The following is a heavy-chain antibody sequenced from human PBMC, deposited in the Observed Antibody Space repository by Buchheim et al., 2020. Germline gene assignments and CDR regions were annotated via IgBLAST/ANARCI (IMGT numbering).Heavy chain of an antibody. Sequence: VQLLESGGGLVQPGGSLRLSCAASGFTFTNYAMTWVRQAPGKGLEWVSSISGGFGSTHHAESVEGRFTISRDNSKNTLYLEMNSLRAEDTAVYYCRKNRNFGDYRWFDPSGQGTL. CDR3: RKNRNFGDYRWFDP. CDR2: ISGGFGST. J-gene: IGHJ5*02. V-gene: IGHV3-23*01. CDR1: GFTFTNYA. D-gene: IGHD4-17*01.